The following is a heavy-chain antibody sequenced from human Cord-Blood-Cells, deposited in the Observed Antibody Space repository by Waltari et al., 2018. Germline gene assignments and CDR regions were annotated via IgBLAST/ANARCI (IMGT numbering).Heavy chain of an antibody. CDR2: INHSGST. Sequence: QVQLQQWGAGLLKPSATLSLTCAVYGGSFSGYYCSWIRQPPGKGLEWIGEINHSGSTNHNPSLMSRVTISVDTSKNQFSLKLSSVTGADTAVYYCARSLVGATTAFDIWGQWTRVTVSS. D-gene: IGHD1-26*01. CDR1: GGSFSGYY. J-gene: IGHJ3*02. V-gene: IGHV4-34*01. CDR3: ARSLVGATTAFDI.